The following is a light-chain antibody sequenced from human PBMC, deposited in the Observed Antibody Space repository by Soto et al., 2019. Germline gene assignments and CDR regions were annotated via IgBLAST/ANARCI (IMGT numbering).Light chain of an antibody. CDR2: DAS. J-gene: IGKJ4*01. CDR1: QDISNY. V-gene: IGKV1-33*01. CDR3: QQYDNLLLT. Sequence: DIQMTQSPSSLSASVGDRLTITCQASQDISNYLNWYQQKPGKAPKLLIYDASNLETGVPSRFSGSGSGTDFTFTISSLQPEDIATYYCQQYDNLLLTFGGGTKVEIK.